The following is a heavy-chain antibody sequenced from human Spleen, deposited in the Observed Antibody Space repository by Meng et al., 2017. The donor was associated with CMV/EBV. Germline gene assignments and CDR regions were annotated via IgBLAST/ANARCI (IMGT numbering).Heavy chain of an antibody. CDR1: GYTFISYG. V-gene: IGHV1-18*01. D-gene: IGHD2-2*01. J-gene: IGHJ5*02. CDR3: ARDPDIIVVPSVVGSPGGFDP. CDR2: ISGYNGNT. Sequence: ASVKVSCKTSGYTFISYGISWVRQAPGQGLEWMGWISGYNGNTDYAQKFQGRVTMTTDTSTGTVYMELRSLRSDDTAVYYCARDPDIIVVPSVVGSPGGFDPWGQGTLVTVSS.